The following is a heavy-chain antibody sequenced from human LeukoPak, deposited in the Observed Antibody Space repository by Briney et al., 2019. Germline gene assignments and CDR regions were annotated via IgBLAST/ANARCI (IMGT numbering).Heavy chain of an antibody. J-gene: IGHJ5*02. V-gene: IGHV1-8*03. D-gene: IGHD6-13*01. Sequence: ASVKVSCKASGYTFTSHGISWVRQAPGQGLEWMGWMNPNSGNTGYAQKFQGRVTITRNTSISTAYMELSSLRSEDTAVYYCARGRYSSSWYTACDPWGQGTLVTVSS. CDR1: GYTFTSHG. CDR2: MNPNSGNT. CDR3: ARGRYSSSWYTACDP.